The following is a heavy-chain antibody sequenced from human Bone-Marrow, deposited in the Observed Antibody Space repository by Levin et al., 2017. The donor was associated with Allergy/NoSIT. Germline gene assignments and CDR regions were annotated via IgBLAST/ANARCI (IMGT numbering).Heavy chain of an antibody. CDR2: VSPGDSKT. D-gene: IGHD5-24*01. J-gene: IGHJ4*02. CDR1: GYTFTNYW. CDR3: ARADGYVNFDF. V-gene: IGHV5-51*01. Sequence: GESLKISCMGSGYTFTNYWIAWVRQMPGKGLEWMGIVSPGDSKTKYSPSFEGQVTISADKAMNTAYVQWSNLKASDTAMYYCARADGYVNFDFWGQGTLVTVSA.